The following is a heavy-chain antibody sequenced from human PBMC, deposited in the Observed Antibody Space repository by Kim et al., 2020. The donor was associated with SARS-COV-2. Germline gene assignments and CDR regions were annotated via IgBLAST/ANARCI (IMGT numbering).Heavy chain of an antibody. CDR2: INHSGST. V-gene: IGHV4-34*01. CDR3: ARKGVLRYFDWFKGAFDI. D-gene: IGHD3-9*01. J-gene: IGHJ3*02. Sequence: SETLSLTCAVYGGSFSGYYWSWIRQPPGKGLEWIGEINHSGSTNYNPSIKSRVTISVDTSKNQFSLKLSSVTAADTAVYYCARKGVLRYFDWFKGAFDIWGQGTMVTVSS. CDR1: GGSFSGYY.